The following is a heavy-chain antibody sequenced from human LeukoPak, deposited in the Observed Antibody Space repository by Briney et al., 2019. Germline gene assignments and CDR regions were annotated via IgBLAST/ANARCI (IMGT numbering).Heavy chain of an antibody. D-gene: IGHD3-22*01. Sequence: GGPLRLSCAASGFTFSSYSMNWVRQAPGKGLEWVSYISSSSSTIYYADSVKGRFTISRDNAKNSLYLQMNSLRAEDTAVYYCARDRASYYDSSGYPLYYYGMDVWGQGTTVTVSS. V-gene: IGHV3-48*01. CDR3: ARDRASYYDSSGYPLYYYGMDV. CDR1: GFTFSSYS. CDR2: ISSSSSTI. J-gene: IGHJ6*02.